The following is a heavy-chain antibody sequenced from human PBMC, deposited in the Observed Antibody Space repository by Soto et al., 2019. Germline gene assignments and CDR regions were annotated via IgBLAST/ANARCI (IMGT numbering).Heavy chain of an antibody. CDR1: GFTFSSYG. Sequence: GGSLRLSCAASGFTFSSYGMHWVRQAPGKGLEWVAFISYDGSNKYYADSVKGRFTISRDNSKNTLYLQMNSLRAEDTAVYYCAKDPFDRTYCSSTSCFDYYFDYWGQGTLVTVSS. CDR3: AKDPFDRTYCSSTSCFDYYFDY. J-gene: IGHJ4*02. V-gene: IGHV3-30*18. D-gene: IGHD2-2*01. CDR2: ISYDGSNK.